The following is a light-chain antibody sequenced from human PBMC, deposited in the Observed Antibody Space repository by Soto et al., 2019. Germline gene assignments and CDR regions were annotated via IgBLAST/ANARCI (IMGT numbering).Light chain of an antibody. CDR2: DDS. J-gene: IGLJ2*01. CDR3: QVWDTSSDLVV. CDR1: NIGSKN. V-gene: IGLV3-21*02. Sequence: SYELTQPPSVSVAPGQTARITCEGNNIGSKNVHWYQQRPGQAPVLVVFDDSDRPSWIPDRFSGSNSGNTATLTVSRVEAGDEADYYCQVWDTSSDLVVFGGGTKLTVL.